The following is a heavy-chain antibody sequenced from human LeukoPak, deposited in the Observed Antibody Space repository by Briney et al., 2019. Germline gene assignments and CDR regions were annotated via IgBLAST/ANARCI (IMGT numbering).Heavy chain of an antibody. CDR1: GFTFSSYA. J-gene: IGHJ3*02. V-gene: IGHV3-23*01. Sequence: PGGSLRLSCAASGFTFSSYAMSWVRQAPGKGLEWVSAISGSGGSTYYADSVKGRFTISRDNSKNTLYLQMNSLRAEDTAVYYCAKDEGYFDWPGTLAVAFDIWGQGTMVTVSS. D-gene: IGHD3-9*01. CDR3: AKDEGYFDWPGTLAVAFDI. CDR2: ISGSGGST.